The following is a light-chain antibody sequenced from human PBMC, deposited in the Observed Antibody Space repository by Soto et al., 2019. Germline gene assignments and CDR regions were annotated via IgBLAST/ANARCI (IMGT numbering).Light chain of an antibody. CDR1: QGISIY. Sequence: DVQMTQSPSSLSASVGDRVTITCRASQGISIYLAWYQQKPGKVPKLLIYDASTLQSGVPSRFSGSGSGTDFTLTISSLQPEDVATYYCQKYNGAPLTFGGGTKVEIK. CDR2: DAS. V-gene: IGKV1-27*01. J-gene: IGKJ4*01. CDR3: QKYNGAPLT.